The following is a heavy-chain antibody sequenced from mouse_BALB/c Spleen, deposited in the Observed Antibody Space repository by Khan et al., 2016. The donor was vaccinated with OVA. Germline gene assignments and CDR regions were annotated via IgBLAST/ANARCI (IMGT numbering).Heavy chain of an antibody. CDR1: GYTFTDYA. D-gene: IGHD2-3*01. Sequence: VQLQESGPELVRPGVSVKISCKGPGYTFTDYAMYWVKQSHAESLEWIGLISTYSGNTNYNQKFKGKATMTVDKSSTTAYMELARLTSEDSAICYCARPAYDGYYDYWGQGTTLTVSS. V-gene: IGHV1S137*01. CDR2: ISTYSGNT. CDR3: ARPAYDGYYDY. J-gene: IGHJ2*01.